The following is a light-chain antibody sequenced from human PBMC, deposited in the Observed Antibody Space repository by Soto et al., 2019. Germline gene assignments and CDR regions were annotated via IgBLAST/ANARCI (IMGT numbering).Light chain of an antibody. Sequence: QSVLTQPASVSGSPGQAITVSCSGTSSDIGAHNFVSWYQQHPGKAPKLIIYEVINRPSGVSDRFSGSKSGNTASLTISGLQSEDEADYYCNSYTNSNNFVLGSGTKVT. CDR2: EVI. CDR1: SSDIGAHNF. CDR3: NSYTNSNNFV. V-gene: IGLV2-14*03. J-gene: IGLJ1*01.